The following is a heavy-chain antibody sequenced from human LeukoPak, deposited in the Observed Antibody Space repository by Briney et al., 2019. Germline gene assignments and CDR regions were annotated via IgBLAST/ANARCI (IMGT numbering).Heavy chain of an antibody. CDR1: GFTLSSYA. D-gene: IGHD1-26*01. Sequence: GGSLRLSCAASGFTLSSYAMSWVRQAPGKGLEWVSSISSSSSYIYYADSVKGRFSISRDNAKKSLYLQMNILRAEDTAVYYCARNGIVGAGYYFDYWGQGTLVTVSS. CDR3: ARNGIVGAGYYFDY. J-gene: IGHJ4*02. V-gene: IGHV3-21*01. CDR2: ISSSSSYI.